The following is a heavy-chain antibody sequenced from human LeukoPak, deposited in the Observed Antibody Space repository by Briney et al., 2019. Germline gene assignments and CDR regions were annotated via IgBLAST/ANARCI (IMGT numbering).Heavy chain of an antibody. CDR1: GFTFNTYT. CDR3: ARDPYSGNYGNYYYYYMDV. CDR2: ITSSGAYI. Sequence: GGSLRLSCAASGFTFNTYTINWVRQAPEKALEWVSSITSSGAYIFYADSVKGRFTISRDNAKDSLYLQMNSLGPEDTAVYYCARDPYSGNYGNYYYYYMDVWGKGTTVTISS. D-gene: IGHD1-26*01. V-gene: IGHV3-21*01. J-gene: IGHJ6*03.